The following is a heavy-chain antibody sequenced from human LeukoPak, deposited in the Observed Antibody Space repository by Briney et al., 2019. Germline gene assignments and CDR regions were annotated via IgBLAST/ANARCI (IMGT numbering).Heavy chain of an antibody. CDR3: ATGGGLATEIDY. D-gene: IGHD3-16*01. CDR1: GFTFSGCA. V-gene: IGHV3-30*04. Sequence: GGSLRLSCATSGFTFSGCAMHWVRQAPGKGLEWLAVVSYDGITKYYADSLKGRFTISRDNSKNTLYLQMNSLRTEDTAMYYCATGGGLATEIDYWGQGTLVTVSS. J-gene: IGHJ4*02. CDR2: VSYDGITK.